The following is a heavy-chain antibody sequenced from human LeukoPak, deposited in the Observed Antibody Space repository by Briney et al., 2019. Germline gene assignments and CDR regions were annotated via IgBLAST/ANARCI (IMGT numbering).Heavy chain of an antibody. CDR1: GFTFSSNY. V-gene: IGHV3-53*01. Sequence: GGSLRLSCAASGFTFSSNYMRWVRQAPGKGLEWVSVIYSGGSTYYADSVKGRFTISRDNSKNTLYLQMNSLRAEDTAVYYCARDFAREQRYDFWSGRKDYYYYGMDVWGQGTTVTVSS. D-gene: IGHD3-3*01. CDR3: ARDFAREQRYDFWSGRKDYYYYGMDV. CDR2: IYSGGST. J-gene: IGHJ6*02.